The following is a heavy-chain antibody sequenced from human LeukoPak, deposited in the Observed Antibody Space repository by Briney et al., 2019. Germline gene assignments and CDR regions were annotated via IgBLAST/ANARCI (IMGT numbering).Heavy chain of an antibody. CDR3: ARDRGSSGYLG. Sequence: PGGSLRLSCAASGFTFNGYWMYWVRQAPGKGLVGVSRINIDGSSTTYADSVKGRFTISRDNAKNSLYLQMNSLRAEDTAVYYCARDRGSSGYLGWGQGTMVIVSS. J-gene: IGHJ3*01. CDR1: GFTFNGYW. V-gene: IGHV3-74*01. CDR2: INIDGSST. D-gene: IGHD3-22*01.